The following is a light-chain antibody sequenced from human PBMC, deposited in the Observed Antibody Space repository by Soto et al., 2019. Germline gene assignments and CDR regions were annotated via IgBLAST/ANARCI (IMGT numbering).Light chain of an antibody. CDR3: HQDGSSPLT. V-gene: IGKV3-20*01. Sequence: EIVLTQSPGTLSLSPGERATLSCRASQNVSSSYLAWYQQKPGQAPRLLIYVASSRATGIPDRFSGSGSGTDFTLTISRLEPEDFAVYYCHQDGSSPLTFGGGTKVDIK. CDR1: QNVSSSY. CDR2: VAS. J-gene: IGKJ4*01.